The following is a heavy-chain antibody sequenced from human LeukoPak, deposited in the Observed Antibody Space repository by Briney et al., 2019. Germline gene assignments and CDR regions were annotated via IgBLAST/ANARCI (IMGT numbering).Heavy chain of an antibody. D-gene: IGHD1-26*01. CDR3: ARDRRYSGTYFWDY. CDR2: ISGYNGHA. V-gene: IGHV1-18*04. J-gene: IGHJ4*02. CDR1: GYTFTDYG. Sequence: ASVKVSCKASGYTFTDYGISWVRQVPGQRPEWVARISGYNGHANNARKFEGRVTVTTDTATSTSYMELKSLRSDDTAVYYCARDRRYSGTYFWDYWGQGTLVTVSS.